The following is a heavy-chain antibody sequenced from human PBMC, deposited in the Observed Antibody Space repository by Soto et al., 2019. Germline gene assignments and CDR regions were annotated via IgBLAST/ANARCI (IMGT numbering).Heavy chain of an antibody. V-gene: IGHV4-30-4*02. D-gene: IGHD5-18*01. CDR3: ATAMTTVSWFVP. Sequence: SDTFSLTCTVSGVSISSGDYYWIWIRQPPGKGLVWIGYIYYSGSTYYNPSLKSRVTISVDTSKNQFSLKLSSVTAADTAVYYCATAMTTVSWFVPWGQGTLVTVSS. CDR2: IYYSGST. CDR1: GVSISSGDYY. J-gene: IGHJ5*02.